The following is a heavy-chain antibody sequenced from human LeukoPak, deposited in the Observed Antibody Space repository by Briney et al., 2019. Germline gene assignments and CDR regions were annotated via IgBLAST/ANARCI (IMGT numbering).Heavy chain of an antibody. CDR3: ARRGPYYYGSGSYYNYWFDP. CDR1: GYSISSGYY. CDR2: IYHSGST. D-gene: IGHD3-10*01. J-gene: IGHJ5*02. Sequence: SSETLSLTCTVSGYSISSGYYWGWIRQPPGKGLEWIGSIYHSGSTYYNPSLKSRVTISVDTSKNQFSLKLSSVTAADTAVYYCARRGPYYYGSGSYYNYWFDPWGQGTLVTVSS. V-gene: IGHV4-38-2*02.